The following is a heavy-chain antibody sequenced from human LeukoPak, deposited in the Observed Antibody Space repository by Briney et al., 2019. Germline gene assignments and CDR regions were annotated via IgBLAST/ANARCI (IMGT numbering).Heavy chain of an antibody. J-gene: IGHJ5*02. CDR2: IIPIFGIA. CDR1: GGTFSSYA. Sequence: SVKVSCKASGGTFSSYAISWVRQAPGQGLEWMGRIIPIFGIANYAQKIQGRVTITADKSTSTAYMELSSLRSEDTAVYYCARGGACGGDCYSRWFDPWGQGTLVTVSS. V-gene: IGHV1-69*04. D-gene: IGHD2-21*02. CDR3: ARGGACGGDCYSRWFDP.